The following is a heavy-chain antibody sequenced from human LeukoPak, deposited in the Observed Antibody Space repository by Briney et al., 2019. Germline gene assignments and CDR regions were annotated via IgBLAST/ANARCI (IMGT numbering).Heavy chain of an antibody. Sequence: SVKVSCKASGGTFSSYAISWVRQAPGQGLEWMGGIIPIFSTANYAQKFQGRVTITADKSTSTAYMELSSLRSEDTAVYYCARWAFEEYYYGSGSYQEDYWGQGTLVTVSS. CDR3: ARWAFEEYYYGSGSYQEDY. CDR2: IIPIFSTA. CDR1: GGTFSSYA. D-gene: IGHD3-10*01. J-gene: IGHJ4*02. V-gene: IGHV1-69*06.